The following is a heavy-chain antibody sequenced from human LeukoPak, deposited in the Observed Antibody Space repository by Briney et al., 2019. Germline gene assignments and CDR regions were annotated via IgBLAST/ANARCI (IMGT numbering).Heavy chain of an antibody. CDR1: GFTFSSYG. CDR2: IWYDGSNK. Sequence: PGRSLRLSCAASGFTFSSYGMHWVRQAPGKGLEWVAVIWYDGSNKYYADSVKGRFTISRDNSKNTLYLQMNSLRAEDTAVYYCARDDPVTGHFDYWGQGTLVTVSS. D-gene: IGHD5-18*01. J-gene: IGHJ4*02. V-gene: IGHV3-33*01. CDR3: ARDDPVTGHFDY.